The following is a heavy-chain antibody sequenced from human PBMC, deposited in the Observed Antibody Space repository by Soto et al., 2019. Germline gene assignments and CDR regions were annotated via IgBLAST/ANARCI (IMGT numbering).Heavy chain of an antibody. V-gene: IGHV3-33*01. J-gene: IGHJ4*02. Sequence: PGGSLRLSCAASGFTFSSYGMHWVRQAPGKGLEWVAVIWYDGSNKYYADSVKGRFTISRDNSKNTLYLQMNSLRAEDTAVYYCARDKIYEDVDTAMSGEFDYWGQGTLVTVSS. D-gene: IGHD5-18*01. CDR3: ARDKIYEDVDTAMSGEFDY. CDR2: IWYDGSNK. CDR1: GFTFSSYG.